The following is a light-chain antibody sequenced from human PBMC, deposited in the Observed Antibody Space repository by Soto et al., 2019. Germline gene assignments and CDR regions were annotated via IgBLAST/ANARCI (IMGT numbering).Light chain of an antibody. V-gene: IGLV2-14*01. CDR3: CSYTTGSTLV. CDR2: EVS. J-gene: IGLJ1*01. CDR1: STDIGTCDH. Sequence: QSVLTQPASVSGSPGQSITISCTGTSTDIGTCDHVSWYQQYPGKVPQLIIYEVSNRPSGLSSRFSGSKSGNAASLTISGLQVEDEADYYCCSYTTGSTLVFGTGTKLTVL.